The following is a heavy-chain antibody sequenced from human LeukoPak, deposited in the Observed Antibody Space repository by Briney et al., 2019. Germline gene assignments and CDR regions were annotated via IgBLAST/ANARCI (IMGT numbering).Heavy chain of an antibody. J-gene: IGHJ6*02. CDR1: GGSISNSSYY. D-gene: IGHD5-24*01. CDR2: TYYSGST. V-gene: IGHV4-39*01. Sequence: SETLSLTCTVSGGSISNSSYYWDWIRQPPGKGLEWIGTTYYSGSTYYNPSLKGRVTISVDTSKNQFSLRLSSVNPADTAVYYCAKWLLFNRYYYGIDVWGRGTTVTVSS. CDR3: AKWLLFNRYYYGIDV.